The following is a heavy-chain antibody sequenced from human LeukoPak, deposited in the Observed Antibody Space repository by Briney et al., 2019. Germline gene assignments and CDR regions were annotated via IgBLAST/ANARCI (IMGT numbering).Heavy chain of an antibody. D-gene: IGHD2-15*01. CDR1: GGTFSSYA. Sequence: ASVKVSCKASGGTFSSYAISWVRQAPGQGLEWMGWINTNTGNPTYAQGFTGRFVFSLDTSVSAAYLQISSLKAEDTAVYYCARDLGYCSGGSCYSLGYWGQGTLVTVSS. CDR3: ARDLGYCSGGSCYSLGY. J-gene: IGHJ4*02. CDR2: INTNTGNP. V-gene: IGHV7-4-1*02.